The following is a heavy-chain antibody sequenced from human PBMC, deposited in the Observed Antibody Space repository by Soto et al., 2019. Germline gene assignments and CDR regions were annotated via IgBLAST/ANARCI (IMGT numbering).Heavy chain of an antibody. CDR1: GGSIRSYY. J-gene: IGHJ5*02. Sequence: SETLSLTCTVSGGSIRSYYWSWIRQSPGKGLEWIGYIYYSGSTTYNPSLKSRVTISVDTSKNQFFLKLSSVTAADTAVYYCARVPSPWGQGTLVTVSS. CDR2: IYYSGST. CDR3: ARVPSP. V-gene: IGHV4-59*12.